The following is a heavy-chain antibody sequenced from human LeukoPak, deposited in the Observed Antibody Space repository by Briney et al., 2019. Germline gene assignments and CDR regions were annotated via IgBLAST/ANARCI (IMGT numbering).Heavy chain of an antibody. J-gene: IGHJ4*02. V-gene: IGHV4-34*01. CDR2: INHSGST. CDR3: AGDGSSSWYYFDY. Sequence: SETLSLTCAVYGGSFSGYYWSWIRQPPGKGLEWIGEINHSGSTNYNPSLKSRVTISVDTSKNQFSLKLSSVTAADTAVYYCAGDGSSSWYYFDYWGQGTLVTVSS. D-gene: IGHD6-13*01. CDR1: GGSFSGYY.